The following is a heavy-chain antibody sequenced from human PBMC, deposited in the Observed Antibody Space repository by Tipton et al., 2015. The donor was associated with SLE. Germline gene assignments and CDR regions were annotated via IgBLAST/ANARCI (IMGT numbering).Heavy chain of an antibody. CDR2: IYYSGTT. D-gene: IGHD1-7*01. CDR3: GGGPRDYNWNSIEY. Sequence: GLVKPSETLSLKCAVSGYSISAGYYWGWVRQPPGKGLEWIGAIYYSGTTFYNPSFKSRVTISVDTSKNHFSLKLSSLTAADTAVYYCGGGPRDYNWNSIEYWGQGTMVTVSS. J-gene: IGHJ4*02. V-gene: IGHV4-38-2*01. CDR1: GYSISAGYY.